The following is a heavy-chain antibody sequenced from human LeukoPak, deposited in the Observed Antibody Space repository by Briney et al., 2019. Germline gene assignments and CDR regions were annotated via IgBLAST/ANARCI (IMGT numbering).Heavy chain of an antibody. V-gene: IGHV3-23*01. CDR2: ISGSGGST. CDR1: GFTFSSYA. Sequence: GGSLRLSCAASGFTFSSYAMSWVRQAPGKGLEWVSPISGSGGSTYYADSVKGRFTISRDNSKNTLYLQMNSLRAEDTAVYYCAKASYSSGWYGWFDPWGQGTLVTVSS. J-gene: IGHJ5*02. D-gene: IGHD6-19*01. CDR3: AKASYSSGWYGWFDP.